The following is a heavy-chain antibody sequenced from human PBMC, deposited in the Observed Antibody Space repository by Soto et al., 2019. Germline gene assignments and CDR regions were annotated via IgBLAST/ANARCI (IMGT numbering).Heavy chain of an antibody. V-gene: IGHV4-31*03. CDR2: IYYSGST. J-gene: IGHJ6*02. CDR3: ARGGLGYCSGGSCYSAELSRYYYGMVV. D-gene: IGHD2-15*01. CDR1: GGSISSGGYY. Sequence: QVQLQESGPGLVKPSQTLSLTCTVSGGSISSGGYYWSWIRQHPGKGLEWIGYIYYSGSTYYNPSLKSRVTISVDTSKNQFSLKLSSVTAADTAVYYCARGGLGYCSGGSCYSAELSRYYYGMVVWGQGTTVTVSS.